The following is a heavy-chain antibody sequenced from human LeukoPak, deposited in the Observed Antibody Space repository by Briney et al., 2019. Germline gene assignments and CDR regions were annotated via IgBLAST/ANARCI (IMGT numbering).Heavy chain of an antibody. D-gene: IGHD3-10*01. Sequence: SETLSLICTVSGGSISSDGYYWSWIRQYPGKGLEWIAYIYHSGDTYYNPSVKSRLTMSIDRAKSQFSLKLSSVTVADTAVYYCATEVRGVTIWGQGTLVTVSS. J-gene: IGHJ4*02. CDR1: GGSISSDGYY. V-gene: IGHV4-31*03. CDR2: IYHSGDT. CDR3: ATEVRGVTI.